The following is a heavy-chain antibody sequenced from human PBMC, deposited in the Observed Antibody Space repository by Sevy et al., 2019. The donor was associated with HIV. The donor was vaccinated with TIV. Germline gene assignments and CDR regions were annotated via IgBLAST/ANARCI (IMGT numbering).Heavy chain of an antibody. CDR3: ARAPSGSQGPGQYFQH. CDR2: ISRYNT. J-gene: IGHJ1*01. CDR1: SYTFTNYG. D-gene: IGHD1-26*01. Sequence: ASVKVSCKASSYTFTNYGITWVRQAPGQGLEWMGWISRYNTNYAQNLQGRVTMTTDTSTSTVYMELRGLRSDDTAVYYCARAPSGSQGPGQYFQHWGQGTLVTVSS. V-gene: IGHV1-18*01.